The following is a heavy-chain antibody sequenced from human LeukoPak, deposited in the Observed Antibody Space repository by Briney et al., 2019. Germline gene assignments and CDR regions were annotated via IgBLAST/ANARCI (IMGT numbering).Heavy chain of an antibody. J-gene: IGHJ4*02. CDR2: INHCGST. CDR1: GGSFSGYY. D-gene: IGHD3-16*02. CDR3: ARAAAGYVWGSYCYNSNYYFDY. V-gene: IGHV4-34*01. Sequence: PSETLSLTCAVYGGSFSGYYWRWLRQPPGEGLEWIGEINHCGSTNYNPSLKSRVTISVDTSKNQFYLKLSSVTAADTAVYYCARAAAGYVWGSYCYNSNYYFDYWGQGTLVTVSS.